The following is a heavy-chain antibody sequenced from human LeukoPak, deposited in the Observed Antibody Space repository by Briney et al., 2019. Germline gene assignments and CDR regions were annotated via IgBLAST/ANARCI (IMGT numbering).Heavy chain of an antibody. D-gene: IGHD3-3*01. CDR1: GFTFSSYS. J-gene: IGHJ5*02. Sequence: PGGSLRLSCAASGFTFSSYSMNWVRQAPGKGLEWVSSISSSSSYIYYADSVKGRFTISRDNAKNSLYLQMNSLRAEDTAVYYCAKDDQLGFWSGYFVGTWGQGTLVTVSS. CDR2: ISSSSSYI. CDR3: AKDDQLGFWSGYFVGT. V-gene: IGHV3-21*04.